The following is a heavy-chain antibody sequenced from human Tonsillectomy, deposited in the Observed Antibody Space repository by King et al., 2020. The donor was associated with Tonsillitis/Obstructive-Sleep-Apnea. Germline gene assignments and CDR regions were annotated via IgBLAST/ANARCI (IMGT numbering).Heavy chain of an antibody. CDR1: GFTFTSYS. D-gene: IGHD3-10*01. Sequence: VQLVESGGGLVKPGGSLRLSCAASGFTFTSYSINWVRQAPGKGLEWVSSISSSSSYKYYADSLKGRSTFTRDNAKNSLYLQMNSQRAEVTAVYYCARDSGTVAGNFDYWGQGTLVTVSS. V-gene: IGHV3-21*01. CDR3: ARDSGTVAGNFDY. J-gene: IGHJ4*02. CDR2: ISSSSSYK.